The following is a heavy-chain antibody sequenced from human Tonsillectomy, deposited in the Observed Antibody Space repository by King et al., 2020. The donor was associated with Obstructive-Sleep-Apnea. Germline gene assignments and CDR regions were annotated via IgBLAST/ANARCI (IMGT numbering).Heavy chain of an antibody. Sequence: VQLVESGGGLVKPGGSLRLSCAASGFTFSDYYMSWIRQAPGKGLEWVSYISSSSSYTNYADSVKGRFTISRDNAKNSLYLQMNSLRAEDTAVYYCASSQWQQLDYFDYWGQGTLVTVSS. CDR2: ISSSSSYT. V-gene: IGHV3-11*06. CDR1: GFTFSDYY. D-gene: IGHD6-13*01. CDR3: ASSQWQQLDYFDY. J-gene: IGHJ4*02.